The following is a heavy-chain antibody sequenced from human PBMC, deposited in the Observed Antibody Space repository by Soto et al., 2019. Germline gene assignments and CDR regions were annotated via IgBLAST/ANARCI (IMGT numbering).Heavy chain of an antibody. CDR2: INHSGST. Sequence: VQLQQWGAGLLKPSETLSLTCAVYGGSFSGYYWSWIRQPPGKGLEWIGEINHSGSTNYNPSLKSRVTISVDTSKNQFSLKLSSVTAADTAVYYCAAPLGREDAFDIWGQGTMVTVSS. CDR1: GGSFSGYY. CDR3: AAPLGREDAFDI. J-gene: IGHJ3*02. D-gene: IGHD7-27*01. V-gene: IGHV4-34*01.